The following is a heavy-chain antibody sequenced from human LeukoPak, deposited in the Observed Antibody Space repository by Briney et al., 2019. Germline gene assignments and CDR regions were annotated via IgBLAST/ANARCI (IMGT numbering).Heavy chain of an antibody. CDR3: AKALTTAYYYYGMDV. CDR2: ISGSGGST. J-gene: IGHJ6*02. V-gene: IGHV3-23*01. Sequence: GGSLRLSCAASGCTFSSYAMSWVRQAPGKGLEWVSAISGSGGSTYYADSVKGRFTISRDNSKNTLYLQMNSLRAEDSAVYYCAKALTTAYYYYGMDVWGQGTTVTVSS. D-gene: IGHD4-11*01. CDR1: GCTFSSYA.